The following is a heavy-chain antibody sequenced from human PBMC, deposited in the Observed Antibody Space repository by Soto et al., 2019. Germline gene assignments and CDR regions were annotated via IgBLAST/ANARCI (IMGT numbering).Heavy chain of an antibody. J-gene: IGHJ5*02. CDR2: INHSGST. V-gene: IGHV4-34*01. CDR1: GGSFSGYY. D-gene: IGHD6-13*01. CDR3: ARLGRIAAAGKGLGVDP. Sequence: QVQLQQWGAGLLKPSETLSLTCAVYGGSFSGYYWSWIRQPPGKGLEWIGEINHSGSTNYNPSLKSRVTISVDTSKHQFSLKLSSVTAADTAVDYGARLGRIAAAGKGLGVDPWGQGPLVTVSS.